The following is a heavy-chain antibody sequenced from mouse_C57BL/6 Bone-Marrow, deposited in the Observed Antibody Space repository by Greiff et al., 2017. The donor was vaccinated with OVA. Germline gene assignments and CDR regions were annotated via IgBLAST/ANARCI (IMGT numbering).Heavy chain of an antibody. V-gene: IGHV1-42*01. CDR1: GYSFTGYY. J-gene: IGHJ2*01. CDR3: AGGPYFDY. Sequence: EVQLQQSGPELVKPGASVKISCKASGYSFTGYYMNWVKQSPEKSLEWIGEINPSTGGTTYNQKFKAKATLTVDKSSSTAYMQLKSLTSEDSAVYYWAGGPYFDYWGQGTTLTVSS. CDR2: INPSTGGT.